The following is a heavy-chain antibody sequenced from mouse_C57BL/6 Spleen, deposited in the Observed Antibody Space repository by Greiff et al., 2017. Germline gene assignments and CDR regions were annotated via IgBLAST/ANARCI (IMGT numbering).Heavy chain of an antibody. J-gene: IGHJ4*01. CDR3: AIYYDYGDYYAMDY. V-gene: IGHV5-17*01. CDR1: GFTFSDYG. D-gene: IGHD2-4*01. Sequence: EVKVVESGGGLVKPGGSLKLSCAASGFTFSDYGMHWVRQAPEKGLEWVAYISSGSSTIYYADTVKGRFTISRDNAKNTLFLQMTSLRSEDTAMYYCAIYYDYGDYYAMDYWGQGTSVTVSS. CDR2: ISSGSSTI.